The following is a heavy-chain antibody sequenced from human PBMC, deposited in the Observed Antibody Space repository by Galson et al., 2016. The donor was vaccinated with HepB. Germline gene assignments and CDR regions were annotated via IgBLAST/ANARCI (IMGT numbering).Heavy chain of an antibody. CDR3: ATSTLTTPPPHHYNYYYYLDV. CDR1: GGSISPFY. V-gene: IGHV4-4*07. CDR2: IHSSGST. J-gene: IGHJ6*03. D-gene: IGHD4-17*01. Sequence: SETLSLTCTVSGGSISPFYWTWIRQPAGKGLEWVGRIHSSGSTKYYASLNSRVTMSIDTSKNQFSLNLRSATAADTAVYYCATSTLTTPPPHHYNYYYYLDVWGKGTTVTASS.